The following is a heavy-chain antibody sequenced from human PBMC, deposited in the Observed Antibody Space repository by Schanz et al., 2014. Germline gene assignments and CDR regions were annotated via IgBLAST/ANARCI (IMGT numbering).Heavy chain of an antibody. Sequence: VESGGGLVQPGGSLRLSCAASGFTFFTYNMNWVRQAPGRGLEWISYIGSSSTTMYYADSVKGRFTISRDNAKNSLSLQMNSLRDEDTAAYYCARENPHRGVTGYYNDVWGQGTSVTFSS. D-gene: IGHD3-9*01. J-gene: IGHJ6*02. V-gene: IGHV3-48*02. CDR2: IGSSSTTM. CDR1: GFTFFTYN. CDR3: ARENPHRGVTGYYNDV.